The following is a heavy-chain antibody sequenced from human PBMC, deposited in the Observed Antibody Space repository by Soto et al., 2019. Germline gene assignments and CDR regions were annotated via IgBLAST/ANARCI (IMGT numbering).Heavy chain of an antibody. J-gene: IGHJ5*02. V-gene: IGHV1-18*01. CDR3: ARAGVSIVVQPASNWFDP. CDR2: ISAYNGNT. D-gene: IGHD2-2*01. CDR1: GYTFTIYG. Sequence: QVQLVQSGAEVKKPGASVKVSCKASGYTFTIYGISWVRQAPGQGLEWMGWISAYNGNTNYAQKLQGRVTMTPDTSTRTADMEMRTPSSDDSAVSYCARAGVSIVVQPASNWFDPWGQGTLVTVSS.